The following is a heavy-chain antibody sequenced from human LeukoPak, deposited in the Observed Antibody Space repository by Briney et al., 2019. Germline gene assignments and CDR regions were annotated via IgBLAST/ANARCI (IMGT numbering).Heavy chain of an antibody. Sequence: SETLSLTCTVSGGSISSSSYYWGWIRQPPGKGLEWIGSIYYSGSTYYNPSLTSRVTISVDTSKNQFSLKLSSVTAADTAVYYCASSIRSSGSYYTSYFDYWGQGTLVTVSS. CDR2: IYYSGST. CDR3: ASSIRSSGSYYTSYFDY. J-gene: IGHJ4*02. V-gene: IGHV4-39*01. CDR1: GGSISSSSYY. D-gene: IGHD3-10*01.